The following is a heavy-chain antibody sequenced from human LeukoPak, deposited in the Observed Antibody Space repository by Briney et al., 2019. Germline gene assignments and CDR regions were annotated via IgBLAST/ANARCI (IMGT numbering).Heavy chain of an antibody. V-gene: IGHV3-23*01. CDR1: GFIFSNYI. Sequence: GGSLRLSCAASGFIFSNYIMSFVRQAPGKGQEWVSGITESGGATYYADSVKGRFTIYRDRSKNTLYLQMNSLRAEDTAVYHCANLGIATGSYYFDLWGRGTLVTVSS. J-gene: IGHJ2*01. CDR2: ITESGGAT. CDR3: ANLGIATGSYYFDL. D-gene: IGHD1-14*01.